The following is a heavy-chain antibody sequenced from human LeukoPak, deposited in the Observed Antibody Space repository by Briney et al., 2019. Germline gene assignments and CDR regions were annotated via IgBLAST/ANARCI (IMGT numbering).Heavy chain of an antibody. J-gene: IGHJ3*01. CDR2: IKSKTDGGTT. V-gene: IGHV3-15*01. CDR1: GFTFSNAW. D-gene: IGHD1-26*01. CDR3: TTVVSEGELLSEDAFDL. Sequence: PGGSLRLSCAASGFTFSNAWMSWVRQAPGKGQEWVGRIKSKTDGGTTDYSAPVKGRFTISRDDSKNTLYLQMNSLKTEDTAVYYCTTVVSEGELLSEDAFDLCGQGTMATVSS.